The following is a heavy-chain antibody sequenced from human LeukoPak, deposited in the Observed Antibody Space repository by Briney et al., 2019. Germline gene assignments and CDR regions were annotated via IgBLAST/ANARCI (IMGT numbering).Heavy chain of an antibody. Sequence: SETLSLTCTVSGGSISSGGYYWSWIRQHPGKGLEWIGYIYYSGSTSYNPSLKSRVTISVDTSKSQFSLRLSSVTAADTAVYYCARGGGYSSSWSYWGQGTLVTVSS. CDR3: ARGGGYSSSWSY. D-gene: IGHD6-13*01. CDR2: IYYSGST. J-gene: IGHJ4*02. CDR1: GGSISSGGYY. V-gene: IGHV4-61*08.